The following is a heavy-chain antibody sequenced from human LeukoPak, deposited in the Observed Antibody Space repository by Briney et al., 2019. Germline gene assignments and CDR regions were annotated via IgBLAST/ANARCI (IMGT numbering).Heavy chain of an antibody. CDR3: AKASIAVAGGTPTPFDY. J-gene: IGHJ4*02. Sequence: GGSLRLSCAASGFTFDDYAMHWVRQAPGKGLEWVSLISGDGGSTYYADSVKGRFTISRDNSKNSLYLQMNSLRTEDTALYYYAKASIAVAGGTPTPFDYWGQGTLVTVSS. CDR2: ISGDGGST. CDR1: GFTFDDYA. V-gene: IGHV3-43*02. D-gene: IGHD6-19*01.